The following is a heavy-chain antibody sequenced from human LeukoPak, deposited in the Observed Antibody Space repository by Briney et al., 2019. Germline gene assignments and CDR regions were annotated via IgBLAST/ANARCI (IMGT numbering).Heavy chain of an antibody. CDR2: GEAT. V-gene: IGHV3-49*02. D-gene: IGHD6-13*01. J-gene: IGHJ4*02. Sequence: GEATEYAASVRGRFIISRDDSKSTAYLQMHSLKTEDTAVYYCTRDPGHTASWYYFGYWGLGTLVTVSS. CDR3: TRDPGHTASWYYFGY.